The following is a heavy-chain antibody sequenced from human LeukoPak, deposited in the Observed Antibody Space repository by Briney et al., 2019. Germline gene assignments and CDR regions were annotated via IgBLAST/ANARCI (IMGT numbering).Heavy chain of an antibody. CDR3: AKALPYSSRYYFDY. Sequence: GGSLRLSCAASGFTFSSYAMSWVRQAPGKGLEWVSAISGSSTYYADSVKGRFTISRDNSKNTLYLQMNSLRAEDTAVYYCAKALPYSSRYYFDYWGQGTLVTVSS. V-gene: IGHV3-23*01. D-gene: IGHD4-11*01. J-gene: IGHJ4*02. CDR1: GFTFSSYA. CDR2: ISGSST.